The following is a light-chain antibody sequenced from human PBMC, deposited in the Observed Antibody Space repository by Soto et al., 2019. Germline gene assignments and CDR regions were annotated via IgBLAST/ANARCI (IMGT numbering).Light chain of an antibody. V-gene: IGKV1-33*01. J-gene: IGKJ5*01. Sequence: DIQLTQSPSSLSVSVGDRVTITCQTSQDINTYLNWYQQKPGRAPKLLFYDASNLETGVASTFSGSGSGTHFTFTINSLQPEDVGTYYCQQYRTFPITFGQGTRLELK. CDR2: DAS. CDR1: QDINTY. CDR3: QQYRTFPIT.